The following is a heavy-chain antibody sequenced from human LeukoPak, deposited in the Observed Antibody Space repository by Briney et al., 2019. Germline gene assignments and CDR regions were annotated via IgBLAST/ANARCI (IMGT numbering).Heavy chain of an antibody. CDR3: AKMNSSSWWAPWIGWCDP. CDR1: GFTVSSNY. J-gene: IGHJ5*02. Sequence: GGSLRLSCAASGFTVSSNYMSWVRQAPGKGLEWVSVIYSGGSTYYADSVKGRFTISRDNSKNTLYLQMNSLRAEDTAVYYCAKMNSSSWWAPWIGWCDPWGQGTLVTVSS. D-gene: IGHD6-13*01. CDR2: IYSGGST. V-gene: IGHV3-53*01.